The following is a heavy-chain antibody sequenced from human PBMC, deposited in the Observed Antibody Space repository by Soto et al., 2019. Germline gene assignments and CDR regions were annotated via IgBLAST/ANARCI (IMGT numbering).Heavy chain of an antibody. J-gene: IGHJ3*02. CDR2: ISYDGKNE. V-gene: IGHV3-30*04. CDR3: ARDGYSGRSDGFDI. Sequence: QVQLVESGGGVVQPGRSLSLSCAASGFTLSAYTMHWVRQPPGKGLEWVAVISYDGKNERYTDPVKGRFTVSRDNSKSTVYLQMNSLKSEDTALYYCARDGYSGRSDGFDIWGQGTMVTVSS. D-gene: IGHD1-26*01. CDR1: GFTLSAYT.